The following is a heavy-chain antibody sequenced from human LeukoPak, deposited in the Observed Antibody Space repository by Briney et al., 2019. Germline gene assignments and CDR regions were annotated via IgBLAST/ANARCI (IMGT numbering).Heavy chain of an antibody. D-gene: IGHD2-15*01. CDR3: AKDKDTPATAQPQRGYFES. V-gene: IGHV3-33*06. Sequence: PGSSLRLSCAASGFPFSGSGMHWVRQAPGKGLEWVAVIWYDGSRQYYADSVKGRFTISRDNSKNTLDLQMNSLRVEDTAVYFCAKDKDTPATAQPQRGYFESWGQGTLVTVSS. J-gene: IGHJ4*02. CDR2: IWYDGSRQ. CDR1: GFPFSGSG.